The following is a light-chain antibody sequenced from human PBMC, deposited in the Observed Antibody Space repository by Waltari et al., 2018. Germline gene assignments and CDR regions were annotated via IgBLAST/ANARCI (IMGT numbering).Light chain of an antibody. CDR1: SSDIGGYNY. Sequence: QSGLTQPASVSGPPGQSITISCTGSSSDIGGYNYVSWYQQHPGKAPKLIIYDVTKRPSGVSSRCSASKSGDTASLTISGLQAEDEADYYCNSFRSSDTYVFGTVTRVTVL. CDR3: NSFRSSDTYV. CDR2: DVT. J-gene: IGLJ1*01. V-gene: IGLV2-14*01.